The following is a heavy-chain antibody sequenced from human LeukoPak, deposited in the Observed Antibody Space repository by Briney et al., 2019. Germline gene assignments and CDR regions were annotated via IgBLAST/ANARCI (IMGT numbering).Heavy chain of an antibody. V-gene: IGHV5-51*01. Sequence: GESLKISCKGSGYSFTSYWIGWVRQMPGKGLEWMGIIYPGDSDTRYSPSFRGQVTISADKSISTAYLQWSSLKASDTAMYYCATFTMVRGVTYQNWFDPWGQGTLVTVSS. D-gene: IGHD3-10*01. CDR3: ATFTMVRGVTYQNWFDP. J-gene: IGHJ5*02. CDR2: IYPGDSDT. CDR1: GYSFTSYW.